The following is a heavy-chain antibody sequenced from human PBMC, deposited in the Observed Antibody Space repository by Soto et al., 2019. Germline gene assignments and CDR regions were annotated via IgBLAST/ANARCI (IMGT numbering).Heavy chain of an antibody. CDR3: ARGISVTATTPYFDY. CDR2: ISHTGTT. CDR1: GASISSGGSS. V-gene: IGHV4-30-2*01. Sequence: SETLSLTCTVSGASISSGGSSWSWIRQPPGQGLEWIAYISHTGTTDYNPSLQSRVTASVDRPKNQFSLKLSSVTAADTAVYYCARGISVTATTPYFDYWGQGAQVT. J-gene: IGHJ4*02. D-gene: IGHD2-21*02.